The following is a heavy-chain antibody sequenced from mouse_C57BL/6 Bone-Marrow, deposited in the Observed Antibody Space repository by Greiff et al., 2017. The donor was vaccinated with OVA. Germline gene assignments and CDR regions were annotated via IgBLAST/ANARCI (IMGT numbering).Heavy chain of an antibody. J-gene: IGHJ3*01. V-gene: IGHV5-4*01. D-gene: IGHD2-3*01. Sequence: EVQGVESGGGLVKPGGSLKLSCAASGFTFSSYAMSWVRQTPEKRLEWVATISDGGSYTYYPDNVKGRFTISRDNAKNNLYLQMSHLKSEDTAMYYCARDGDGYYCFAYWGQGTLVTVSA. CDR1: GFTFSSYA. CDR3: ARDGDGYYCFAY. CDR2: ISDGGSYT.